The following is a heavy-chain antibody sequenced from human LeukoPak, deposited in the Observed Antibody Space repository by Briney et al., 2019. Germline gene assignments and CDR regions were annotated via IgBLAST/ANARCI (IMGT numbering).Heavy chain of an antibody. V-gene: IGHV3-30*02. CDR2: IRNDGSNK. CDR3: AKDRGYSSSSGYFYMDV. D-gene: IGHD6-6*01. CDR1: GFTFSSYG. Sequence: PGGSLRLSCAASGFTFSSYGMHWVRQAPGKGLEWVAFIRNDGSNKYYADSVKGRFTISRDNSKNTLYLQMNSLRAEDTAVYYCAKDRGYSSSSGYFYMDVWGKGTTVTVS. J-gene: IGHJ6*03.